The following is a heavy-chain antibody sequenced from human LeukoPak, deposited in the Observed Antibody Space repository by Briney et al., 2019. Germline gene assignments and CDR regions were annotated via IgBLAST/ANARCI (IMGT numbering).Heavy chain of an antibody. CDR3: ARVTRSWMFDY. J-gene: IGHJ4*02. V-gene: IGHV1-24*01. Sequence: ASVKVSCKVSGYTLTELSMHWVRQAPGKGLEWMGGFDPEDGETIYAQKFQGRVTITRDTSASTAYMELSSLRSEDMAVYYCARVTRSWMFDYWGQGTLVTVSS. CDR1: GYTLTELS. D-gene: IGHD1-26*01. CDR2: FDPEDGET.